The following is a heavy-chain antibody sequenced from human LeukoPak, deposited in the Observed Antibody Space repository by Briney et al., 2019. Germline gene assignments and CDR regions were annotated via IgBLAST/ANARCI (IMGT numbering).Heavy chain of an antibody. D-gene: IGHD3-22*01. CDR3: ARDFPPYDSSGYYGLFYFDY. CDR1: GGTFSSYA. Sequence: ASVKVSCKASGGTFSSYAISWVRQAPRQGLEWMGWIIPILGIANYAQKFQGRVTITADKSTSTAYMELSSLRSEDTAVYYCARDFPPYDSSGYYGLFYFDYWGQGTLVTVSS. CDR2: IIPILGIA. V-gene: IGHV1-69*10. J-gene: IGHJ4*02.